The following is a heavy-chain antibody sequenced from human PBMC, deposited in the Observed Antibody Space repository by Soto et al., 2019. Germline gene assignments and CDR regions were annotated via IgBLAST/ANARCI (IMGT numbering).Heavy chain of an antibody. CDR2: IYYSGST. CDR3: ARVFSDSSSFFDL. D-gene: IGHD6-13*01. Sequence: SDTLSLTCTVSGGSISSGGYYWSWIRQHPGKGLEWIGYIYYSGSTYYNPSLKSRVTISVDTSKNQFSLKLSSVTAADTAVYYCARVFSDSSSFFDLWGQGTLVTVSS. J-gene: IGHJ5*02. CDR1: GGSISSGGYY. V-gene: IGHV4-31*03.